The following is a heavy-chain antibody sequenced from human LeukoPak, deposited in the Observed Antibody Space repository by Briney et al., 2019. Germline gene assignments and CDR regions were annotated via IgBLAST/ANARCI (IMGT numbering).Heavy chain of an antibody. CDR1: GGSISSYY. V-gene: IGHV4-59*01. CDR2: IYYSGST. J-gene: IGHJ6*02. D-gene: IGHD1-26*01. CDR3: ARDRSGLSDV. Sequence: SETLSLTCTVSGGSISSYYWSWIRQPPGKGLEWIGYIYYSGSTNYNPSLKSRVTISVDTSKNQFSLKLSSVTAADTAVYYCARDRSGLSDVWGQGTTVTVSS.